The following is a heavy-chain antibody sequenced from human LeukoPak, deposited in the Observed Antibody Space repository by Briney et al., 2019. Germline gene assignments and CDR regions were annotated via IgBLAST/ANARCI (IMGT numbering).Heavy chain of an antibody. CDR3: TREYDFWSGYLAPPYMDV. CDR1: GFTFSGSA. D-gene: IGHD3-3*01. V-gene: IGHV3-73*01. CDR2: IRSKANSYAT. J-gene: IGHJ6*03. Sequence: GGSLRLSCAASGFTFSGSAMHWVRQASGKGLEWVGRIRSKANSYATAYAASVKGRFTISRDDSKNTAYLQMNSLKTEDTAVYYCTREYDFWSGYLAPPYMDVWGKGTTVTVSS.